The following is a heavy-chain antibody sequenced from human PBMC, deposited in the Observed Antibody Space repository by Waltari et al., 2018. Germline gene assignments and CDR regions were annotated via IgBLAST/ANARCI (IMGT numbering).Heavy chain of an antibody. CDR3: AREQLWVYLRLYYYYGMDV. Sequence: QVQLVQSGAEVKKPGSSVKVSCKASGGTFSSYAISWVRQAPGQGLEWMGGIIPIFGTANYAQKFQGRFTITADESTSTAYMELSSLRSEDTAVYYCAREQLWVYLRLYYYYGMDVWGQGTTVTVSS. CDR1: GGTFSSYA. CDR2: IIPIFGTA. D-gene: IGHD5-18*01. J-gene: IGHJ6*02. V-gene: IGHV1-69*01.